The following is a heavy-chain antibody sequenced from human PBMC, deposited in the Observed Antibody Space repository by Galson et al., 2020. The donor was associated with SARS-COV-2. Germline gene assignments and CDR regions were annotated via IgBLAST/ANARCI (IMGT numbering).Heavy chain of an antibody. V-gene: IGHV4-61*02. J-gene: IGHJ4*02. CDR1: GGSIRSSSYY. CDR3: ARESRWELYFDY. D-gene: IGHD1-26*01. CDR2: IYISERT. Sequence: SETLSLTCTVSGGSIRSSSYYWSWIRQPAGKGLEWIGSIYISERTNYNPSLKSRVTISADTSKNQFSLRLTSVTAADTAVYYCARESRWELYFDYWGQGSLVTVSS.